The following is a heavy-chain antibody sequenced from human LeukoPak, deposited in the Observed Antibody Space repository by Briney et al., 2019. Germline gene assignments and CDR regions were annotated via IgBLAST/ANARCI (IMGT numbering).Heavy chain of an antibody. Sequence: ASVRVSCKASGYTFTSYDINWVRQATGQGLEWMGWMSPNSGNTGYAQKFQGRVTMTRNTSISTAYMELSSLRSEDTAVYYCARDYYDSSGYGLGYWGQGTLVTVSS. J-gene: IGHJ4*02. V-gene: IGHV1-8*01. CDR1: GYTFTSYD. CDR3: ARDYYDSSGYGLGY. CDR2: MSPNSGNT. D-gene: IGHD3-22*01.